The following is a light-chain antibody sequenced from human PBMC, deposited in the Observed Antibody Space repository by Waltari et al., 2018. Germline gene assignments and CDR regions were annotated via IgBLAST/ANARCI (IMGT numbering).Light chain of an antibody. V-gene: IGLV3-25*03. Sequence: SYELTQPPSVSVSPGQTARIPCSGDALPQQYAYWYQQKAGQAPAPVRFKDSERPSGIPERFSGSTSGTTVTLIISGVQAEDEADYYCQSTDINGLYVVFGAGTKLTVL. CDR2: KDS. J-gene: IGLJ2*01. CDR3: QSTDINGLYVV. CDR1: ALPQQY.